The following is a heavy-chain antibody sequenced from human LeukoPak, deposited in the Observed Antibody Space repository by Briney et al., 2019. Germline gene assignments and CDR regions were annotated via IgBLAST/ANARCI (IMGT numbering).Heavy chain of an antibody. J-gene: IGHJ6*03. CDR3: ARRSSGAEHQRYYYYYMDV. CDR1: GFTFSDNY. Sequence: GGSLRLSCAASGFTFSDNYMSWIRQAPGKGLEWVSYISSSGSTIYYADSVKGRFTISRDNAKNSLYLQMNSLRAEDTAVYYCARRSSGAEHQRYYYYYMDVWGKGTTVTVSS. D-gene: IGHD3-22*01. V-gene: IGHV3-11*04. CDR2: ISSSGSTI.